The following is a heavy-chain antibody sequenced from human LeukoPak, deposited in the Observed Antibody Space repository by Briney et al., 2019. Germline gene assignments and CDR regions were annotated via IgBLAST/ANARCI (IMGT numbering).Heavy chain of an antibody. Sequence: GRSLRLSCAASGFTFSSYGMHWVRQAPGKGLEWVAVISYDGNNKFYADSVKGRFTIPRDNSKNTLYLQMNSLRAEDTAVYYCAKDHYNYIWGTYEFDHWGQGTLVTVSS. CDR3: AKDHYNYIWGTYEFDH. CDR2: ISYDGNNK. V-gene: IGHV3-30*18. CDR1: GFTFSSYG. J-gene: IGHJ4*02. D-gene: IGHD3-16*01.